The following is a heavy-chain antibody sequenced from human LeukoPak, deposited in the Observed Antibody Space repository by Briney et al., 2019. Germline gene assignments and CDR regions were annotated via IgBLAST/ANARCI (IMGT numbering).Heavy chain of an antibody. CDR1: GFTFSSYA. CDR3: AKCAYYCSGGSCLDY. Sequence: GGSLRLSCAATGFTFSSYAMSWVRQAPGKGLEWVSAISGSGGRTYYADSVKGRFTISRDNSKNTLYLQMNSLRAEDTAVYYCAKCAYYCSGGSCLDYRGQGTLVTVSS. D-gene: IGHD2-15*01. V-gene: IGHV3-23*01. CDR2: ISGSGGRT. J-gene: IGHJ4*02.